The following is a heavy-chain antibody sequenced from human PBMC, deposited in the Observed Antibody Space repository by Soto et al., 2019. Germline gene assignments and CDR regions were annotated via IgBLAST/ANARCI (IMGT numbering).Heavy chain of an antibody. Sequence: SVKVSCKASGGTFSSYTISWVRQAPGQGLEWMGRIIPILGIANYAQKFQGRVTITADKSTSTAYMELSSLRSEDTAVYYCARDGSEGYYYDSSVYYYPYFDYWGQGTLVTVSS. CDR2: IIPILGIA. D-gene: IGHD3-22*01. J-gene: IGHJ4*02. CDR1: GGTFSSYT. V-gene: IGHV1-69*04. CDR3: ARDGSEGYYYDSSVYYYPYFDY.